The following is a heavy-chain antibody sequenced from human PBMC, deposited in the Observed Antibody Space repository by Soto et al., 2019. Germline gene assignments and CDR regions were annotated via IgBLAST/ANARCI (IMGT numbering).Heavy chain of an antibody. J-gene: IGHJ4*02. Sequence: QVPLVQSGAEVKKPGDSLKVSCKTSGYTFTTYGISWVRQAPGQGLEWMGWINTYNGHTIYAHKLQGRVTVTTDPSTNTAYMELTSLMSDDTAVYYCAREYCTTTCYGPDYWGQGTLVTVSS. V-gene: IGHV1-18*01. D-gene: IGHD2-2*01. CDR1: GYTFTTYG. CDR2: INTYNGHT. CDR3: AREYCTTTCYGPDY.